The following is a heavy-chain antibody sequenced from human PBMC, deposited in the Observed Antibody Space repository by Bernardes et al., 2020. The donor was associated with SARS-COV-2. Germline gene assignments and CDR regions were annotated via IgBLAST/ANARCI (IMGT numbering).Heavy chain of an antibody. CDR3: ARGLSYYGMDV. V-gene: IGHV3-23*01. CDR1: GFTFSSYA. D-gene: IGHD3-10*01. J-gene: IGHJ6*02. CDR2: ISGSGAAT. Sequence: GGSLRLSCAASGFTFSSYAMSWVRQAPGKGLEWVSTISGSGAATYSADSVKGRFTNSRDNSKNTLYLQMNSLGSGDTAVYYCARGLSYYGMDVWGQGTTVTVSS.